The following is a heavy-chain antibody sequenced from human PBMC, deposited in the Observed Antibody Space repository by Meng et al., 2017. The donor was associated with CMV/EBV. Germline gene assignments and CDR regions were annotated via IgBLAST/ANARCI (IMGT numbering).Heavy chain of an antibody. CDR3: AREFTGTPWAIDY. J-gene: IGHJ4*02. CDR2: INSDGSST. CDR1: GFTFSSYW. D-gene: IGHD1/OR15-1a*01. V-gene: IGHV3-74*01. Sequence: GESLKISCAASGFTFSSYWMHWVRQAPGKGLVWVSRINSDGSSTSYADSVKGRFTISRDNAKNTLYLQMNSLRAEDTAVYYCAREFTGTPWAIDYWGQGILVTVSS.